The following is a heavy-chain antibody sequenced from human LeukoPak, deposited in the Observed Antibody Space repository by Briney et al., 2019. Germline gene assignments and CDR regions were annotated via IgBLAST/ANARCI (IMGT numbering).Heavy chain of an antibody. D-gene: IGHD6-13*01. CDR2: ISSSSSYI. Sequence: PGGSLRLSCAASGFTFSSYSMNWVRQAPGKGLEWVSSISSSSSYIYYADSVKGRSTISRDNAKNSLYLQMNSLRAEDTAVYYCAREPGYSSSWDHFDYWGQGTLVTVSS. V-gene: IGHV3-21*01. CDR1: GFTFSSYS. CDR3: AREPGYSSSWDHFDY. J-gene: IGHJ4*02.